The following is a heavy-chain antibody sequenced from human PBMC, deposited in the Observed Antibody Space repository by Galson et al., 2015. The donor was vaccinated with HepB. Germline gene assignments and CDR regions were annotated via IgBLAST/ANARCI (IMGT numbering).Heavy chain of an antibody. J-gene: IGHJ6*02. Sequence: SLRLSCAASGFTFSNAWMSWVRQAPGKGLEWVGRIKSKTDGGTTDYAAPVKGRFTISGDDSKNTLYLQMNSLKTEDTAVYYCTTPGSSSWYPKADYYYYGMDVWGQGTTVTVSS. V-gene: IGHV3-15*01. CDR3: TTPGSSSWYPKADYYYYGMDV. D-gene: IGHD6-13*01. CDR1: GFTFSNAW. CDR2: IKSKTDGGTT.